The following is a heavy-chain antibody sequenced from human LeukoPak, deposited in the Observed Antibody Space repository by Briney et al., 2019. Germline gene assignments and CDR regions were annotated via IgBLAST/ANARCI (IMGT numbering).Heavy chain of an antibody. V-gene: IGHV4-31*03. Sequence: SQTLSLTCTVSGGSISSGGYYWSWIRQLPGKGLECIGFIYYSGSTFYNPSLKSRVTISIDTSKNQFSLKLSSVTAADTAVYYCASLYYFDSSGYYYGKADIWGQGTMVTVSS. CDR2: IYYSGST. CDR1: GGSISSGGYY. D-gene: IGHD3-22*01. J-gene: IGHJ3*02. CDR3: ASLYYFDSSGYYYGKADI.